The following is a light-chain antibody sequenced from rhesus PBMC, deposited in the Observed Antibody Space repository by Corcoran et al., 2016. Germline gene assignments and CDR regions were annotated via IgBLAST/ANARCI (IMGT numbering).Light chain of an antibody. V-gene: IGKV1-25*01. CDR2: FAT. CDR3: QHSYGTPPT. J-gene: IGKJ1*01. CDR1: QGITNN. Sequence: DIQMTQSPSSLSASVGDTVTITCRASQGITNNLAWYQQKPGKVPKLLIYFATALQSWVPSRFSGSGSGTDFTLAFSSLQPEDFATYYCQHSYGTPPTFGQGTKVEIK.